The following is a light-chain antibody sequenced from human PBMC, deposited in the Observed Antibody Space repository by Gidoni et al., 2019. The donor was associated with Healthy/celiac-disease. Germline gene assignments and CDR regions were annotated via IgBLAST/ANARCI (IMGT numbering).Light chain of an antibody. CDR2: GAS. V-gene: IGKV3-20*01. CDR1: QSVSSSY. Sequence: EIVLTQSPGTLSLSPGERATLSCRATQSVSSSYLAWYQQKPGQAPRLLIYGASSRATGIPDRFSGSGSGTDFTLTISRLEPEDFAVYYCQQYGSSPLVTFDPGTKVDIK. CDR3: QQYGSSPLVT. J-gene: IGKJ3*01.